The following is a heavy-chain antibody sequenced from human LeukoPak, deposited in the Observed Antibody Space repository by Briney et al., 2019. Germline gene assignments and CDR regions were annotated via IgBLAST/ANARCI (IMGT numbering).Heavy chain of an antibody. CDR3: ASSGSYRFDY. J-gene: IGHJ4*02. V-gene: IGHV3-48*02. CDR1: GFTFSSYS. Sequence: GGSLRLSCAASGFTFSSYSMNWVRQAPGKGLEWVSHITASGTAMFYADSVKGRFTISRDDAKNSLYLQMNSLRDEDTAVHYCASSGSYRFDYWGQGTLVTVSS. CDR2: ITASGTAM. D-gene: IGHD1-26*01.